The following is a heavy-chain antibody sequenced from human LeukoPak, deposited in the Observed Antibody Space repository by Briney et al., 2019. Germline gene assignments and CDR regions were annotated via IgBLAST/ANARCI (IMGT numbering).Heavy chain of an antibody. CDR2: INPNSGDT. Sequence: ASVKVSCKASGYTFTGYHMHWVRQAPGQGLEWMGRINPNSGDTNYAQKFQGRVAMTRDTSISTAFMELTRLRSDDTAVYYCARDYCSSASCLFDYWGQGTLVTVSS. D-gene: IGHD2-2*01. J-gene: IGHJ4*02. CDR1: GYTFTGYH. V-gene: IGHV1-2*06. CDR3: ARDYCSSASCLFDY.